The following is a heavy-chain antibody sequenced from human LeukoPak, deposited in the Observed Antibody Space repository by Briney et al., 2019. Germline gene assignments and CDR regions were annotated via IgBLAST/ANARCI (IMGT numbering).Heavy chain of an antibody. Sequence: GGSLRLSCAASGFTFSSYDMHWVRQATGKGLEWVSAIGGRGGGTYYADSVKGRFTVSRDDSKNTLYLQMNSLRAEDTAVYYCAKWGDYDILTGYYDSDYWGQGTLVTVSS. CDR3: AKWGDYDILTGYYDSDY. J-gene: IGHJ4*02. CDR2: IGGRGGGT. CDR1: GFTFSSYD. D-gene: IGHD3-9*01. V-gene: IGHV3-23*01.